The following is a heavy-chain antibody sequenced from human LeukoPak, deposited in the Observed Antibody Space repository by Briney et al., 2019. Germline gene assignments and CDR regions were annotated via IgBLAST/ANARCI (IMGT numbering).Heavy chain of an antibody. CDR1: GFTFSAFW. Sequence: PGGSLRLSCAASGFTFSAFWMTWVRQAPGKGLEWIGYIYYSGSTNYNPSLKSRVAISVDTSKNQFSLKLSSVTAADTAVYYCARARFLSDYKDPWGQGTLVTVSS. CDR2: IYYSGST. V-gene: IGHV4-59*01. J-gene: IGHJ5*02. CDR3: ARARFLSDYKDP. D-gene: IGHD4-11*01.